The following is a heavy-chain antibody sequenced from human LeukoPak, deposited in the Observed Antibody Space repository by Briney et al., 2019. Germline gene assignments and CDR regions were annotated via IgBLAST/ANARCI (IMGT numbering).Heavy chain of an antibody. J-gene: IGHJ4*02. CDR3: ARAGFTFSDYFGSFFDY. D-gene: IGHD3-10*01. CDR2: ISSFSGTI. V-gene: IGHV3-48*01. CDR1: GITFSHYS. Sequence: GGSLRLSCVASGITFSHYSMNWVRQAPGKGLEWVSYISSFSGTINYADSVKGRFTISRDNAKNSLYLQMNSLRAEDTAVYYCARAGFTFSDYFGSFFDYWGQGTLVTVSS.